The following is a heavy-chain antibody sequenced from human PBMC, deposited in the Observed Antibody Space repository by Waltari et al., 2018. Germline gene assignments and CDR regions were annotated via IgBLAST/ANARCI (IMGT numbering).Heavy chain of an antibody. CDR3: ARDLGKYYYDSSGYSGY. V-gene: IGHV3-48*03. D-gene: IGHD3-22*01. CDR2: ISSSGSTI. CDR1: GFTFSSYE. Sequence: EVQLVESGGGLVQPGGSLRLSCAASGFTFSSYEMNWVRQAPGKGLEWVSYISSSGSTIYYADSVKGRFTISRDNAKNSLYLQMNSLRAEDTAVYYCARDLGKYYYDSSGYSGYWGQGTLVTVSS. J-gene: IGHJ4*02.